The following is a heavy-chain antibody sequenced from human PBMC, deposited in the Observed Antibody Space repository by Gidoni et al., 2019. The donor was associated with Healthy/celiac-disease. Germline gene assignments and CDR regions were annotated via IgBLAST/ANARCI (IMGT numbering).Heavy chain of an antibody. D-gene: IGHD2-21*01. Sequence: EVQLVESPGGLVQPGRSLRLSCAASGFPFYAYAMHWVRQAPGKGLEWVSGNSWNSGSIDYADSVKVRFTISRDNAKNSLYLQMNSLRAEDTALYYCAKGVMAAIRGPWFDPWGQGTLVTVSS. J-gene: IGHJ5*02. CDR1: GFPFYAYA. V-gene: IGHV3-9*01. CDR2: NSWNSGSI. CDR3: AKGVMAAIRGPWFDP.